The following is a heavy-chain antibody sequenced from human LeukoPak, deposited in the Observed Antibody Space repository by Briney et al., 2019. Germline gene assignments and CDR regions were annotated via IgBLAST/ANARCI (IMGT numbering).Heavy chain of an antibody. CDR1: GFTFSSYA. Sequence: GGSLRLSCTASGFTFSSYAMIWVRQAPGKGLEGVSAISGSGGSTYYAYSVKGRFTIPRHNSKNTLYLQLNSLRAEERAVYYCAKDLRRYFDWISFFDYWGQGTLVTVSS. D-gene: IGHD3-9*01. J-gene: IGHJ4*02. CDR3: AKDLRRYFDWISFFDY. V-gene: IGHV3-23*01. CDR2: ISGSGGST.